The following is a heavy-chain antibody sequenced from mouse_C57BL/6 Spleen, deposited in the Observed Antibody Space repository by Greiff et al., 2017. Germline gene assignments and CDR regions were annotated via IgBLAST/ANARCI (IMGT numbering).Heavy chain of an antibody. J-gene: IGHJ1*03. CDR2: ISDGGSYT. CDR3: ARDAYYGSTYFDV. D-gene: IGHD1-1*01. V-gene: IGHV5-4*01. CDR1: GFTFSSYA. Sequence: EVMLVESGGGLVKPGGSLKLSCAASGFTFSSYAMSWVRQTPEKRLEWVATISDGGSYTYYPDNVKGRFTISRDNAKNNLYLQMSHLKSEDTAMYYCARDAYYGSTYFDVWGTGTTVTVSS.